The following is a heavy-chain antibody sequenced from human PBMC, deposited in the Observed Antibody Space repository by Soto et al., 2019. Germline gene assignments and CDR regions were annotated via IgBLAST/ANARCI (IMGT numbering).Heavy chain of an antibody. Sequence: ASVKVSCKASGYTFTSYDINWVRQATGQGLEWMGWMNPNSGNTGYAQKFQGRVTMTRNTSISTAYMELSSLRSEDTAVYYCARGTSGVPDALYYYYMDVWGKGTTVTVSS. J-gene: IGHJ6*03. CDR3: ARGTSGVPDALYYYYMDV. D-gene: IGHD2-2*01. CDR1: GYTFTSYD. V-gene: IGHV1-8*01. CDR2: MNPNSGNT.